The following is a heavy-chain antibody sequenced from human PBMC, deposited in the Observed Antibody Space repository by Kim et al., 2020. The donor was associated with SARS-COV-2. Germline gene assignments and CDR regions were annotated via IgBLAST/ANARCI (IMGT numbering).Heavy chain of an antibody. V-gene: IGHV3-9*01. J-gene: IGHJ6*02. Sequence: GGSLRLSCAASGFTFDDYAMHWVRQAPVNFLDFFSLISWNSVSIRYADSVKCRFTISRDNAKNSLYLQMNSLRAEDTALYYFAKDRRGFCAYGMDVWGQGTTVTVSS. CDR1: GFTFDDYA. CDR3: AKDRRGFCAYGMDV. D-gene: IGHD2-15*01. CDR2: ISWNSVSI.